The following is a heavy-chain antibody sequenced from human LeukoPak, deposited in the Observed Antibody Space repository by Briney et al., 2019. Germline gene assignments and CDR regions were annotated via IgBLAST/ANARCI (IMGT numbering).Heavy chain of an antibody. CDR1: GFTFRNFW. CDR3: ARGDAFSGDH. V-gene: IGHV3-7*04. Sequence: GGSLRLSCAASGFTFRNFWMSWVRQAPGRGLEWVANIHPEGNEKYHVESVKGRFTISRDNAKSSLFLQMNGLRAEDTAVYYSARGDAFSGDHWGQGTLVTVSS. J-gene: IGHJ4*02. CDR2: IHPEGNEK.